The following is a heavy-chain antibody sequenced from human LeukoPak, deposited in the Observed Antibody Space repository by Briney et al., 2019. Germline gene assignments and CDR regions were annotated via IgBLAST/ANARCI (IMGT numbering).Heavy chain of an antibody. Sequence: ASVKVSCKASGGTFSSYAISWVRQAPGQGLEWMGGIIPIFGTANYAQKFQGRVTITADKSTSTAYMELSSLRSEDTAAYYCASSPGGYCSSTSCYYYYYYMDVWGKGTTVTVSS. V-gene: IGHV1-69*06. CDR1: GGTFSSYA. J-gene: IGHJ6*03. CDR2: IIPIFGTA. D-gene: IGHD2-2*01. CDR3: ASSPGGYCSSTSCYYYYYYMDV.